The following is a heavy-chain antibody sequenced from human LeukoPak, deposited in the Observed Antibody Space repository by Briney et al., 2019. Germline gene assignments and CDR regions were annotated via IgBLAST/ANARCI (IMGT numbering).Heavy chain of an antibody. V-gene: IGHV3-64D*06. J-gene: IGHJ4*02. Sequence: PGGSLRLSCSASGFTFSRYAMHWVRQAPGKGLEYVSAISSNGGSTYYADSVKGRFTISRDSSRNTLHLQMSSLRVEDMAVYYCVKDSSSGSYFDYWGQGTLVTVSS. D-gene: IGHD3-10*01. CDR1: GFTFSRYA. CDR3: VKDSSSGSYFDY. CDR2: ISSNGGST.